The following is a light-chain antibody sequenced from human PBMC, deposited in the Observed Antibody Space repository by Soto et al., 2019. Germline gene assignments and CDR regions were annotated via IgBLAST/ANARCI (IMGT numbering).Light chain of an antibody. CDR3: QQYNNWPQT. Sequence: EIVMTQSPATLSVSPGERATLSCRASQSVSSNLAWYRQKPGQAPRLLIYGASTRATGISARFSGSGSGTEFTLTISSLQSEDFAVYYCQQYNNWPQTFGQGTKVEIK. V-gene: IGKV3-15*01. CDR1: QSVSSN. CDR2: GAS. J-gene: IGKJ1*01.